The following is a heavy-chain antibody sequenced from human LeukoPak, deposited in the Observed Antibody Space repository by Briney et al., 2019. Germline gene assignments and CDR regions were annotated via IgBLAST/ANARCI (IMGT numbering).Heavy chain of an antibody. D-gene: IGHD3-22*01. CDR1: GFTFNVYT. V-gene: IGHV3-23*01. J-gene: IGHJ4*02. Sequence: GGSLRLSCAASGFTFNVYTMSWVRQAPGKGLEWVSAISGSGGSTYYADSVKGRFTISRDNSKNTLYLQMNSLRAEDTAVYYCAKVRSLIVVVIYFDYWGQGTLVTVSS. CDR3: AKVRSLIVVVIYFDY. CDR2: ISGSGGST.